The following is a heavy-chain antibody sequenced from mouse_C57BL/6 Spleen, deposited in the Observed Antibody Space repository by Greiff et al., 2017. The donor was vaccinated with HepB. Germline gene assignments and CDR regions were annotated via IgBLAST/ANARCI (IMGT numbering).Heavy chain of an antibody. D-gene: IGHD3-3*01. Sequence: EVKLMESGGGLVKPGGSLKLSCAASGFTFSDYGMHWVRQAPEKGLEWVAYISSGSSTIYYADTVKGRFTISRDNAKNTLFLQMTSLRSEDTAMYYCAREGFGTGNWYFDVWGTGTTVTVSS. V-gene: IGHV5-17*01. J-gene: IGHJ1*03. CDR2: ISSGSSTI. CDR3: AREGFGTGNWYFDV. CDR1: GFTFSDYG.